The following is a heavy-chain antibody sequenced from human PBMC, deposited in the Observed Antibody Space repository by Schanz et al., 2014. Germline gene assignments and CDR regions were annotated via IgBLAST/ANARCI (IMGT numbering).Heavy chain of an antibody. CDR1: GFTFSSYA. D-gene: IGHD1-26*01. J-gene: IGHJ3*02. Sequence: ELQLLESGGGLVQPGGSLRLSCAASGFTFSSYAMSCVRQAPGKGLEWVSAITDSGGSTYYADSVKGRFTIARDNSKNTLYLQMNSLRAEDSAVYYCAKVGPYSGSLGAFDIWGQGTMVTVSS. V-gene: IGHV3-23*01. CDR2: ITDSGGST. CDR3: AKVGPYSGSLGAFDI.